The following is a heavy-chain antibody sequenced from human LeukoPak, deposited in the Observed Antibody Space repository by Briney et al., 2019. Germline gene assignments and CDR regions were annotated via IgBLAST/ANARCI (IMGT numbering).Heavy chain of an antibody. Sequence: GSLRLSCAASGFTFSSYWMSWVRQAPGKGLEWAANIKQDGSEKYYVDSVKGRFTISRDNAKNSLYLQMNSLRAEDTAVYYCAGNDFWSFLDYWGQGTLVTVSS. CDR2: IKQDGSEK. V-gene: IGHV3-7*01. J-gene: IGHJ4*02. CDR3: AGNDFWSFLDY. D-gene: IGHD3-3*01. CDR1: GFTFSSYW.